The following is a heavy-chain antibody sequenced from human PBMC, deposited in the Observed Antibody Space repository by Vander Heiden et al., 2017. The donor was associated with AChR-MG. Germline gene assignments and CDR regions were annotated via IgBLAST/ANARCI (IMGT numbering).Heavy chain of an antibody. V-gene: IGHV3-30-3*01. CDR3: AREASFGQLLSSPLDF. D-gene: IGHD3-10*01. Sequence: QVQLVESGGGVVQPGRSLRLSCAASGFSFKHYALHWVRQAPGKGLEWVALISHDGSNKYHAESVKGRFTISRDNFKNTLYLQMNGLRPEDTAVYYCAREASFGQLLSSPLDFWGQGTLVTVSS. CDR2: ISHDGSNK. CDR1: GFSFKHYA. J-gene: IGHJ4*02.